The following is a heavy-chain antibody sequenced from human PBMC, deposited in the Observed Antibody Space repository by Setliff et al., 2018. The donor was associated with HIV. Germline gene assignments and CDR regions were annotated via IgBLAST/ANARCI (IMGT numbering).Heavy chain of an antibody. J-gene: IGHJ6*02. V-gene: IGHV4-59*01. CDR3: ARSRTSSGYYGVTGYGMDV. Sequence: SETLSLTCTVSGDSISSYYWSWIRQPPGKGLEWIGYIYYSGSTNYNPSLKSRVTISVATSKNHFSLKLNSVTTADTAVYYCARSRTSSGYYGVTGYGMDVWGQGTTVTVSS. CDR1: GDSISSYY. D-gene: IGHD3-22*01. CDR2: IYYSGST.